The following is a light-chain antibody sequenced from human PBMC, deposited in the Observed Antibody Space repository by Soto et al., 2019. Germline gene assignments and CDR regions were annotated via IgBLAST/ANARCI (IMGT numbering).Light chain of an antibody. CDR1: QSISNW. CDR3: QQYQRFPYT. J-gene: IGKJ2*01. Sequence: DIQMTQSPSTLSASVGDRVTVTCRASQSISNWLAWYQQKPGKAPKLLVYRASTLESGVPSRFSGSGFGTEFTLTISSLQPDDFATFYCQQYQRFPYTFGQGTKLEIK. CDR2: RAS. V-gene: IGKV1-5*03.